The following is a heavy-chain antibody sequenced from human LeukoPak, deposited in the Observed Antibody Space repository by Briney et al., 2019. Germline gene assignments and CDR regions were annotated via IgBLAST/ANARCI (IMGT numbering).Heavy chain of an antibody. J-gene: IGHJ6*02. CDR3: VRGGRVVKSLFGMDV. Sequence: SETLSLTCTVSGGSISTYYWCWIRQSPGKGLECIGYISYSGSTNYNPSLKSRVTISVDRPKNQFSLKLSSVTAADTAFYYCVRGGRVVKSLFGMDVWGQGTTVTVSS. V-gene: IGHV4-59*03. D-gene: IGHD3-3*01. CDR1: GGSISTYY. CDR2: ISYSGST.